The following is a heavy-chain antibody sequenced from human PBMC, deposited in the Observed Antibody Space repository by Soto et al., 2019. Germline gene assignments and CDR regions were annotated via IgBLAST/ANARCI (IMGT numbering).Heavy chain of an antibody. V-gene: IGHV3-23*01. CDR2: ISGSGGST. CDR1: GFTFSSYA. Sequence: PGGSLRLSCSASGFTFSSYAMSWVRQAPGKGLEWVSAISGSGGSTYYADSVKGRFTISRDNSKNTLYLQMNSLRAEDTAVYYCAKDDLYDSSSYYYEGYYWCQGTRVTVSS. CDR3: AKDDLYDSSSYYYEGYY. D-gene: IGHD3-22*01. J-gene: IGHJ4*02.